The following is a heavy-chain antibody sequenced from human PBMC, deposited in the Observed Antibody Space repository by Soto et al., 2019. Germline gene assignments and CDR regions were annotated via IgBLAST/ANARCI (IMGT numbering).Heavy chain of an antibody. V-gene: IGHV1-69*13. J-gene: IGHJ3*02. CDR2: IIPIFGTA. CDR3: ARDLKYYDSRGTDAFDI. CDR1: GGTFSSYA. Sequence: ASVKVSCKASGGTFSSYAISWVRQAPGQGLEWMGGIIPIFGTANHAQKFQGRVTITADESTSTAYMELSSLRSEDTAVYYCARDLKYYDSRGTDAFDIWGQGTMVTVSS. D-gene: IGHD3-22*01.